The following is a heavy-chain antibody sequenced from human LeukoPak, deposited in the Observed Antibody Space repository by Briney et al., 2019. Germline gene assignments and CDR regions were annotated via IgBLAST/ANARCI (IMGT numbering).Heavy chain of an antibody. CDR1: GYTFTGYY. D-gene: IGHD6-19*01. CDR3: ARARGIAVAGVYYFVF. Sequence: ASVKVSCKASGYTFTGYYMHWVRQAPGQGLEGMGWINPNSGGTNYEQKFQGRVTMTRDTSISTAYMELSRLRSDDTAVYYCARARGIAVAGVYYFVFWGQGTLVTVSS. CDR2: INPNSGGT. V-gene: IGHV1-2*02. J-gene: IGHJ4*02.